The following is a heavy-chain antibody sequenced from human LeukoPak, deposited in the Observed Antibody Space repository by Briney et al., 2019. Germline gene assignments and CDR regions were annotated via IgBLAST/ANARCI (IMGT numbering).Heavy chain of an antibody. CDR1: GYSFTSYW. CDR2: IYPGDIDT. Sequence: GESLKISCKGSGYSFTSYWIGWVRQMPGKGLEWMGIIYPGDIDTRYSPSFQGQVTISADKSISTAYLQWSSLKASDTAMYYCARLIQVGGSYFYFDYWGQGTLVTVSS. D-gene: IGHD1-26*01. V-gene: IGHV5-51*01. J-gene: IGHJ4*02. CDR3: ARLIQVGGSYFYFDY.